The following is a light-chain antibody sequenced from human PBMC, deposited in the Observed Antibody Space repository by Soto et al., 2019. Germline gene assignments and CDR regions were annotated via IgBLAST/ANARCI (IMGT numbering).Light chain of an antibody. CDR1: QGIITY. Sequence: DIQMTQSPSSLSASVRDRVTITCRASQGIITYVAWYQQKPGKVPKLLIYAESTLQSGVPSRFSGSGSGTDFTLTISSLHPEDGATYYCQKYDSAPWTFGQGTKVEIK. J-gene: IGKJ1*01. V-gene: IGKV1-27*01. CDR3: QKYDSAPWT. CDR2: AES.